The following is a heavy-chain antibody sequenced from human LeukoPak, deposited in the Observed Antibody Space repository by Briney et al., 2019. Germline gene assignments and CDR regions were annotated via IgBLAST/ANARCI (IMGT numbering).Heavy chain of an antibody. J-gene: IGHJ4*02. V-gene: IGHV3-53*01. CDR1: GFTVSSNY. CDR3: ARQVGATTIFDY. Sequence: GGSLRLSCAASGFTVSSNYMGWVRQAPGKGLEWVSAIYSGGSTYYADSVKGRFTISRDNSKNTLYLQMNSLRAEDTAVYYCARQVGATTIFDYWGQGTLVTVSS. D-gene: IGHD1-26*01. CDR2: IYSGGST.